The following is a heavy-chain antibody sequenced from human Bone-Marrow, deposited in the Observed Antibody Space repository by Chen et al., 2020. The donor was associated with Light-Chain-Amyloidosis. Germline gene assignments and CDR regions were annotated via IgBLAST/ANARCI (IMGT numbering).Heavy chain of an antibody. CDR2: IYPDDSDA. J-gene: IGHJ4*02. Sequence: EVQLEQSGPDVKKPGESLQISCQGSGYTLPNYWIGWVRQMPGKGLEWMGVIYPDDSDARYSPSFEGQVTISADKSITTAYLQWRSLKASDTAMYYCARRRDGYNFDYWGQGTLVTVSS. CDR3: ARRRDGYNFDY. V-gene: IGHV5-51*01. CDR1: GYTLPNYW. D-gene: IGHD5-12*01.